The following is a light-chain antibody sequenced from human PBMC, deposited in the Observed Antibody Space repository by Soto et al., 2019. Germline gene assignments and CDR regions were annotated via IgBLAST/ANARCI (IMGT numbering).Light chain of an antibody. Sequence: MTQSPATLSVSLGARATLSCRAGQTIYSNVAWYQQKPGQAPRLLIYDASSRATGIPDRFSGSGSGTDFTINISRLQPEDCAVYDGQQYASSPLTFGEGTKVDI. CDR3: QQYASSPLT. CDR1: QTIYSN. CDR2: DAS. J-gene: IGKJ4*01. V-gene: IGKV3-20*01.